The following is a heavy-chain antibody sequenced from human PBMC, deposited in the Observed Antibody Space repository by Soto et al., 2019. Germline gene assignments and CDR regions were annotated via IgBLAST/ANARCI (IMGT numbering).Heavy chain of an antibody. CDR3: ARVGAYCGGDCYAFDY. J-gene: IGHJ4*02. CDR1: GGSISSSSYY. V-gene: IGHV4-39*01. D-gene: IGHD2-21*02. Sequence: QLQLQESGPGLVKPSETLSLTCTVSGGSISSSSYYWGWIRQPPGKGLEWIGSIYYSGSTYYNPSLKSRVTISVDTSNNQFSLKLSSVTAADTAVYYCARVGAYCGGDCYAFDYWGQGTLVTVSS. CDR2: IYYSGST.